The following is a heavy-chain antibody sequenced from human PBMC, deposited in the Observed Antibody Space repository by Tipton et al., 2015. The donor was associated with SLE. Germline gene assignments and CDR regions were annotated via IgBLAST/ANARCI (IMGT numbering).Heavy chain of an antibody. D-gene: IGHD4-17*01. Sequence: LTCAVYGGSFSGYYWIWVRQAPGKGLELVGRIKSKTDVGTTDYAAPVKGRFTISRDASKNTLYLQMNSLKTEDTAVYYCTTDLDYEEAFDIWGQGTMVTVSS. CDR3: TTDLDYEEAFDI. CDR2: IKSKTDVGTT. J-gene: IGHJ3*02. V-gene: IGHV3-15*01. CDR1: GGSFSGYY.